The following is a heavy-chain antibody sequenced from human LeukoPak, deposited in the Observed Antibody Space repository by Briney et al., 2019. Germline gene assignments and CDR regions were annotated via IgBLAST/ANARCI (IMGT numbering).Heavy chain of an antibody. J-gene: IGHJ4*02. CDR1: GYTFTDYY. CDR3: ARDGHDSSGYYPDY. V-gene: IGHV1-2*02. Sequence: ASVKVSCKASGYTFTDYYMHWVRQAPGQGLGWMGWIKPNSGGASYAQKFQDRVTMTRDTSVSTVYMELSSLRSADTAVYFCARDGHDSSGYYPDYWGQGTLVTVSS. CDR2: IKPNSGGA. D-gene: IGHD3-22*01.